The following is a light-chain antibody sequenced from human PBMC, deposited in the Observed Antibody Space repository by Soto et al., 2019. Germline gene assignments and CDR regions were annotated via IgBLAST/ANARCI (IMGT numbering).Light chain of an antibody. CDR2: AAS. CDR1: QSISNY. V-gene: IGKV1-39*01. Sequence: DMEMTQSPSSLSASVGYRVTITCRASQSISNYLNWYQHKPGKVPKLLIYAASSLQSGVPTRFSGSGSGTDFTLTINSLQPEDFATYYCQQSYCTPLTFGGGTKIEIK. J-gene: IGKJ4*01. CDR3: QQSYCTPLT.